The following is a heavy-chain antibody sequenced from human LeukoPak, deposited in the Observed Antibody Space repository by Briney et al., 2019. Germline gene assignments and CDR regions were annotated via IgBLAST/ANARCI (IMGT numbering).Heavy chain of an antibody. D-gene: IGHD3-10*01. CDR3: ARDSRLVRGLDI. J-gene: IGHJ3*02. V-gene: IGHV1-46*01. CDR1: GYTFTSYY. CDR2: INPSGGST. Sequence: ASVKVSCKASGYTFTSYYMHWVRQAPGQGLEWMGIINPSGGSTSYAQKFQGRVTITRDTSASTAYMELSSLRSEDMAVYYCARDSRLVRGLDIWGQGTMVTVSS.